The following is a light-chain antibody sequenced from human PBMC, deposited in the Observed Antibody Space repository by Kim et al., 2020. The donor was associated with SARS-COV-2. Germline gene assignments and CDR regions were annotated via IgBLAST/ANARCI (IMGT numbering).Light chain of an antibody. J-gene: IGLJ3*02. V-gene: IGLV3-19*01. CDR1: SLKIYS. CDR3: HSRDSSHNRAV. Sequence: SSELTQDPAVSVALGQTVSITCQGDSLKIYSASWYQQKAGQAPVLVVYESNRRPSGIPDRFSSSKSGNTASLTITGAQAEDDADYYCHSRDSSHNRAVFGGGTKVTVL. CDR2: ESN.